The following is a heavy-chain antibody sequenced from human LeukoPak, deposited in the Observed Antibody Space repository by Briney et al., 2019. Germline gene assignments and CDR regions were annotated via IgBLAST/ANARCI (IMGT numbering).Heavy chain of an antibody. CDR2: IYSGGST. V-gene: IGHV3-53*05. D-gene: IGHD6-19*01. Sequence: GGSLRLSCAASGFTVSSNNMSWVRQAPGKGLEWVSVIYSGGSTYYADSVKGRFTISRDNAKNSLYLQMNSLRAEDTALYYCAKDIDSSGWYFDYWGQGTLVTVSS. J-gene: IGHJ4*02. CDR3: AKDIDSSGWYFDY. CDR1: GFTVSSNN.